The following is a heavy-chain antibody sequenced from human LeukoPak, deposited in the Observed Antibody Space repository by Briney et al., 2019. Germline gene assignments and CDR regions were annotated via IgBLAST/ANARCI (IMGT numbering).Heavy chain of an antibody. J-gene: IGHJ4*02. CDR2: IKEDASET. CDR1: GFSFGTSW. D-gene: IGHD6-25*01. Sequence: TGGSLRLSCAGSGFSFGTSWMTWVRQAPGKGLEWVANIKEDASETYYVDSVRGRFTISRDKAKRVVYLQMNSLRVEDTAAYYCARETSGPGYWGQGTLVSVSS. CDR3: ARETSGPGY. V-gene: IGHV3-7*01.